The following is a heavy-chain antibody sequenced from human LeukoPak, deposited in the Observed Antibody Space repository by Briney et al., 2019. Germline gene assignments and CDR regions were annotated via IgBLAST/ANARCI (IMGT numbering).Heavy chain of an antibody. CDR3: ARDYGDYRYYYYGMDV. D-gene: IGHD4-17*01. Sequence: GGSLRLSCAASGFTFSSYWMSWVRQAPGKGLEWVANIKQDGSEEYYVDSVKGRFTISRDNAKNSLYLQMNSLRAEDTAVYYCARDYGDYRYYYYGMDVWGQGTTVTVSS. CDR2: IKQDGSEE. CDR1: GFTFSSYW. J-gene: IGHJ6*02. V-gene: IGHV3-7*01.